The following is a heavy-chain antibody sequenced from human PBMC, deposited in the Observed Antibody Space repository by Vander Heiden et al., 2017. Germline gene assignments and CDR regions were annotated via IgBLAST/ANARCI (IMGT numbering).Heavy chain of an antibody. CDR1: GGTFSSYA. J-gene: IGHJ4*02. CDR3: ARGVGSGSYYNALSYFDY. Sequence: QVQLVQSGAEVKKPGPSVKVSCKASGGTFSSYAISWGRQAPGQGLEWMGGIIPIFGTANYAQKFQGRVTITADESTSTAYMELSSLRSEDTAVYYCARGVGSGSYYNALSYFDYWGQGTLVTVSS. D-gene: IGHD3-10*01. CDR2: IIPIFGTA. V-gene: IGHV1-69*01.